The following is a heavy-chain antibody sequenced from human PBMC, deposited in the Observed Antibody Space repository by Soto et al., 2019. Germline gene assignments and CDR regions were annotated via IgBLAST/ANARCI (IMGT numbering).Heavy chain of an antibody. CDR3: AMAVCCGDDCYSYGMDV. CDR2: INPHSGST. Sequence: QVQVVQSGAEVKKPGASVKISCKTSGYSLTDDYLHWVRQAPDQRLEWVGWINPHSGSTNFAQKFLGRVSMNRVTSSSTAYIKLFSLTSDDTAIYYCAMAVCCGDDCYSYGMDVWGQGTTVTVAS. J-gene: IGHJ6*02. D-gene: IGHD2-21*02. CDR1: GYSLTDDY. V-gene: IGHV1-2*02.